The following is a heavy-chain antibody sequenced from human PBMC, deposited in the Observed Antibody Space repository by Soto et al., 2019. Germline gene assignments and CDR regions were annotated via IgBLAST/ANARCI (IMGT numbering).Heavy chain of an antibody. CDR1: GFTFSSYA. Sequence: GWSLRLSCAASGFTFSSYAMSWVRQAPGKGLEWVSTISGNGYNTYDADSVKGRFTISRDYSKNTLYLQMNSLRAEDTAIYYCASTPWNYGENRYFDYWGQGTLVTVSS. J-gene: IGHJ4*02. CDR2: ISGNGYNT. D-gene: IGHD1-7*01. V-gene: IGHV3-23*01. CDR3: ASTPWNYGENRYFDY.